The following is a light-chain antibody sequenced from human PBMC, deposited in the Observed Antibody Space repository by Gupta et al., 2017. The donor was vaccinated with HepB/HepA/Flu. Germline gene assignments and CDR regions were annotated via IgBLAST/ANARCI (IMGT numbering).Light chain of an antibody. CDR1: QGIKNY. J-gene: IGKJ1*01. CDR3: QEDSYHPPWT. CDR2: AAS. V-gene: IGKV1-27*01. Sequence: DIQMTQSPSSLSAFVGDRVTITCRASQGIKNYLAWYQQKPGKVPKLLIYAASTWQSGVPSRFSGRGYGKDFTLTISSRQPEDVAPYYCQEDSYHPPWTFGQGTKVEIK.